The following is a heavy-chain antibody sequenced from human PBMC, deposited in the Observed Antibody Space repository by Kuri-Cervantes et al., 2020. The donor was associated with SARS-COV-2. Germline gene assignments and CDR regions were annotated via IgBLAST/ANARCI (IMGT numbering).Heavy chain of an antibody. D-gene: IGHD3-22*01. V-gene: IGHV3-23*01. CDR2: ISGSGGST. Sequence: GESLKISCAASGFTFSSYAMSWVRQAPGKGLEWVSAISGSGGSTYYADSVKGRFTVSRDNSKNTLYLQMNSLRAEDTAVYYCAKDHQYYYDSSGYYTLGFDYWGQGTLVTVSS. CDR1: GFTFSSYA. J-gene: IGHJ4*02. CDR3: AKDHQYYYDSSGYYTLGFDY.